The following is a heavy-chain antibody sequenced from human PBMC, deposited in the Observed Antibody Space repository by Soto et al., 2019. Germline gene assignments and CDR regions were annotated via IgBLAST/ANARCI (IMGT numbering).Heavy chain of an antibody. D-gene: IGHD5-12*01. J-gene: IGHJ4*02. CDR3: ARNGQTYEYYFFDN. CDR2: INPSTLVT. CDR1: GYTLTHYY. Sequence: QVQLVQSGAEVKKPGASVKVSCKASGYTLTHYYMHWVRQAPGQGPEWVGVINPSTLVTSYAQKFQGRVTMTRDTSTCTVYMELNSLISEDTAVYYCARNGQTYEYYFFDNWGQGTLVTVSS. V-gene: IGHV1-46*01.